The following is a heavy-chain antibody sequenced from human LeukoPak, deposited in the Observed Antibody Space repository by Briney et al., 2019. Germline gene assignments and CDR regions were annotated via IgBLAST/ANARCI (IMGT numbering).Heavy chain of an antibody. D-gene: IGHD5-18*01. J-gene: IGHJ4*02. CDR1: GCTLTELS. CDR2: FDPEDGET. V-gene: IGHV1-24*01. Sequence: ASVKVSCKVSGCTLTELSMHWVRQAPGKGLEWMGGFDPEDGETIYAQKFQGGVTMTEDTSTDTAYMELSSLRSEDTAVYYCATGKGQTDTAIDFDYWGQGTLVTVSS. CDR3: ATGKGQTDTAIDFDY.